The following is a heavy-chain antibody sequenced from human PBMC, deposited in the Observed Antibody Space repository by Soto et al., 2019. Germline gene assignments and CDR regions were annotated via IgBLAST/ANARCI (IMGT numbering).Heavy chain of an antibody. CDR2: INPNSGRT. V-gene: IGHV1-2*04. CDR3: ARSPSSSWYPIDY. CDR1: GYTFPGYY. Sequence: ASVKVSCKASGYTFPGYYMHWVRQAPGQGLEWMGWINPNSGRTNYAQKFQGWVTMTRDTSISTAYMELSRLRSDDTAVYYCARSPSSSWYPIDYWGQGTLVTVSS. J-gene: IGHJ4*02. D-gene: IGHD6-13*01.